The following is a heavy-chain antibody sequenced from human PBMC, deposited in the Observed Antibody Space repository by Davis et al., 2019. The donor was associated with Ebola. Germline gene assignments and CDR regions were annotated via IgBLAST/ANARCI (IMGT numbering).Heavy chain of an antibody. V-gene: IGHV3-74*01. CDR3: TSLSGPIDY. J-gene: IGHJ4*02. Sequence: GESLKISCAASGFSLSTYWMHWVRQPPGKGLVWVSRINSDGTSTSYADSVKGRFTISRDNAKNTLYLQMNSLRAEDTAVYYCTSLSGPIDYWGQGTLVTVSS. D-gene: IGHD2-15*01. CDR1: GFSLSTYW. CDR2: INSDGTST.